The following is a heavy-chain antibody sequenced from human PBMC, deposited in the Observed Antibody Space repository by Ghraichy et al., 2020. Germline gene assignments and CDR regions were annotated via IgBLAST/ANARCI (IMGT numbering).Heavy chain of an antibody. Sequence: SETLSLTCAVYGGSFSGYYWSWIRQPPGKGLEWIGEINHSGSTNYNPSLKSRVTISVDTSKNQFSLKLSSVTAADTAVYYCARGGGATVVTLYYFDYWGQGTLVTVSS. CDR1: GGSFSGYY. J-gene: IGHJ4*02. CDR2: INHSGST. D-gene: IGHD4-23*01. CDR3: ARGGGATVVTLYYFDY. V-gene: IGHV4-34*01.